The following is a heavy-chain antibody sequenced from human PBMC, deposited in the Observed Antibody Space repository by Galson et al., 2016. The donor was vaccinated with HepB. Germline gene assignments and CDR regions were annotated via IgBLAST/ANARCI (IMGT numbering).Heavy chain of an antibody. CDR1: GYTFSSYT. V-gene: IGHV1-3*04. D-gene: IGHD3-22*01. CDR2: IATGTANT. Sequence: SCKASGYTFSSYTVHWVRQAPGQRLEWMGWIATGTANTVYSQKFRGRVTFTRDTSASTAYMELSSLRSEDTAVYYCARAYASGFYAPDYWGQGTLLTVPS. J-gene: IGHJ4*02. CDR3: ARAYASGFYAPDY.